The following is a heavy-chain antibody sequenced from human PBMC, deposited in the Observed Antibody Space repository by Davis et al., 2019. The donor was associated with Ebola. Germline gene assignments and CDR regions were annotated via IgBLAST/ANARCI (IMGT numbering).Heavy chain of an antibody. CDR3: ARSRYGVGKDCFDP. Sequence: GESLKISCADSVITFSSYAMTWVRQAPGKGLEWVSAISGSGGNTYYADSVKGRFTISRDNSKKTMYLQMNSLRAEDTAVYYCARSRYGVGKDCFDPWGQGTLVTVSS. D-gene: IGHD3-3*01. V-gene: IGHV3-23*01. J-gene: IGHJ5*02. CDR2: ISGSGGNT. CDR1: VITFSSYA.